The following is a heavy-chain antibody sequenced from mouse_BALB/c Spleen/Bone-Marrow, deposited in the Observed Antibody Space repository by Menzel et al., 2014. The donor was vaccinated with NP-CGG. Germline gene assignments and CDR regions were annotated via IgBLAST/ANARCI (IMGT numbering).Heavy chain of an antibody. CDR3: ARWGITSYYFDY. Sequence: VQLQQSGPELMKPGASVKISCKASGYAFSSPWMNWVKQRPGQGLEWIGRIYPGDGDTNYNGKFKGKATLTADKSSSTAYMQLSSLTSVDSAVYFCARWGITSYYFDYWGQGTTLTVSS. D-gene: IGHD2-4*01. CDR2: IYPGDGDT. J-gene: IGHJ2*01. V-gene: IGHV1-82*01. CDR1: GYAFSSPW.